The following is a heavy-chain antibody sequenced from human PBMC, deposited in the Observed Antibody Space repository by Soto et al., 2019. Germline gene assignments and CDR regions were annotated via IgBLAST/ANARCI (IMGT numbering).Heavy chain of an antibody. Sequence: SVKVSCKASGYTFNSHALHWVRQAPGQRPEWLGWINAGNGNIYYSEKFEGRVTFTRDTAATTVNMELTSLTSEDIAIYYCGRDQSGIGYYVDWFDPWGQGTLVTVSS. CDR3: GRDQSGIGYYVDWFDP. D-gene: IGHD3-10*02. J-gene: IGHJ5*02. CDR2: INAGNGNI. V-gene: IGHV1-3*01. CDR1: GYTFNSHA.